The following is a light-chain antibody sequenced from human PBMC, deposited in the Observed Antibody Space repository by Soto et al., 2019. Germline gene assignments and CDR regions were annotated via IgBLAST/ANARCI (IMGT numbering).Light chain of an antibody. J-gene: IGLJ1*01. V-gene: IGLV2-14*01. Sequence: QSALTQPASVSGSPGQSITISCTGTSIDIGADDFVSWYQHHPDKTPTLIIFEVTYRPTGISHRFSASKSGNTASLTISGLEAEDEAIYYCCSYVGATTYVFGSGTKLTVL. CDR3: CSYVGATTYV. CDR1: SIDIGADDF. CDR2: EVT.